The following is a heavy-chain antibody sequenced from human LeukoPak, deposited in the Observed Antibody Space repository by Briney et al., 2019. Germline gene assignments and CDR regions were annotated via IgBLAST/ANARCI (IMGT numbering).Heavy chain of an antibody. J-gene: IGHJ4*02. Sequence: PGGSLRLSCAASGFTFSSYGMHWVRQAPGKGLEWVAVISYDGSNKYYADSVKGRFTISRDNSKNTLYLQMNSLRAEDTAVYYCAKGTTVTTYAGFFDYWGQGTLVTVSS. CDR1: GFTFSSYG. V-gene: IGHV3-30*18. D-gene: IGHD4-17*01. CDR3: AKGTTVTTYAGFFDY. CDR2: ISYDGSNK.